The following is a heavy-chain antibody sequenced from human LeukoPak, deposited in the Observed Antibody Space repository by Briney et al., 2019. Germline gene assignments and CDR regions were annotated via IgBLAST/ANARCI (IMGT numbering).Heavy chain of an antibody. CDR2: ISAYNANT. J-gene: IGHJ6*02. CDR1: GYTFTNYG. V-gene: IGHV1-18*01. CDR3: TRDRSGQSFGYYYYGMDV. Sequence: ASVKVSCKASGYTFTNYGISWVRQAPGQGPEWMGWISAYNANTKFAQKLQGRVTMTTDTSTSTAYMELRSLRSDDTAVYYCTRDRSGQSFGYYYYGMDVWGQGTTVTVSS. D-gene: IGHD3-3*01.